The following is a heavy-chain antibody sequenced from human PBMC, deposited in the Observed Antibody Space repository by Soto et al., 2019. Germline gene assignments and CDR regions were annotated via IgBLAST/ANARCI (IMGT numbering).Heavy chain of an antibody. CDR2: IYYSGST. D-gene: IGHD3-22*01. J-gene: IGHJ4*02. V-gene: IGHV4-30-4*01. CDR1: GGSISSGDYY. CDR3: ARAGRTYYYDSSGYRAAHCDY. Sequence: SETLSLTCTVSGGSISSGDYYWSWIRQPPGKGLEWIGYIYYSGSTYYTPSLKSGVTISVDTSKNQFSLKLSSVTAADTAVYSSARAGRTYYYDSSGYRAAHCDYWRQRTLVTVSS.